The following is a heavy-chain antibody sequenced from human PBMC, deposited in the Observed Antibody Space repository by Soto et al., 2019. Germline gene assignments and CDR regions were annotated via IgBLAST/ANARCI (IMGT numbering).Heavy chain of an antibody. CDR3: ARDLHTGGKYWYFDI. J-gene: IGHJ2*01. CDR2: INSFSGYT. D-gene: IGHD2-15*01. CDR1: GYTFTHYG. Sequence: QVQLVQSGAEVKKPGASVKVSCKASGYTFTHYGITWVRQAPGQGLEWMGWINSFSGYTNYPQKLQGRLTMTTDTSTKPVYMEMRNRGSDDTAVYYCARDLHTGGKYWYFDIWGRGTLVTVSS. V-gene: IGHV1-18*01.